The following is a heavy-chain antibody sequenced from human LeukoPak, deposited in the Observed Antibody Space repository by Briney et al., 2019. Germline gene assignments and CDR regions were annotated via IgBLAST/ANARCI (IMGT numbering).Heavy chain of an antibody. CDR2: IIPIFGTA. CDR1: GGTFSSYA. Sequence: SVKVSCKASGGTFSSYAISWVRQAPGQGLEWMGGIIPIFGTANYAQKFQGRVTITADESTGTAYMELSSLRSEDTAVYYCAIRYRFVTNYFDPWGQGTLVTVSS. D-gene: IGHD1-7*01. V-gene: IGHV1-69*13. CDR3: AIRYRFVTNYFDP. J-gene: IGHJ5*02.